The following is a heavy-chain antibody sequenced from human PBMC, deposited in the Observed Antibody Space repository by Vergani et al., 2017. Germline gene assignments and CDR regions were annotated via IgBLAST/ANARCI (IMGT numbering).Heavy chain of an antibody. D-gene: IGHD2-15*01. CDR1: NDSVSNTFYY. Sequence: QVQLQASGPGLVKPSETLSLTCTVSNDSVSNTFYYWGWIRQTPGKGLEWIGSFYYSGSTYYNPSLESRVTMSVDTSKNQFSLNLSSVTAADTAVYYCTRHWAMVAANNWFDPWGQGTLVTVSS. J-gene: IGHJ5*02. CDR3: TRHWAMVAANNWFDP. V-gene: IGHV4-39*01. CDR2: FYYSGST.